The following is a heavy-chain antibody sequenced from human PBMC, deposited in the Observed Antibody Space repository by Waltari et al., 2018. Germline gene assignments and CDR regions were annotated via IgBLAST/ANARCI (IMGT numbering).Heavy chain of an antibody. CDR3: ARDSLEWLSDGMDV. CDR1: GLPFSSYE. D-gene: IGHD3-3*01. J-gene: IGHJ6*02. V-gene: IGHV3-48*03. CDR2: ISSSGSTI. Sequence: VQLVESGGGVVQPGRSLRLSCAASGLPFSSYEMNWVRQAPGKGLEWVSYISSSGSTIYYADSVKGRFTISRDNAKNSLYLQMNSLRAEDTAVYYCARDSLEWLSDGMDVWGQGTTVTVSS.